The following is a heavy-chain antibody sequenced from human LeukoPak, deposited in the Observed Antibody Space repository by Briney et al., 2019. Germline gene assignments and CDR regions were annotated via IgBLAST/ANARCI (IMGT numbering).Heavy chain of an antibody. J-gene: IGHJ3*02. CDR1: GFTFDDYA. CDR3: AKRRGDYDAFDI. V-gene: IGHV3-9*01. CDR2: ISWNSGSI. D-gene: IGHD4-17*01. Sequence: PGRSLRLSCAASGFTFDDYAMHWVRQAPGKGLEWVSGISWNSGSIGYADSVKGRFTISRDNAKNSLYLQMNSLRAEDTALYYCAKRRGDYDAFDIWGQGTMVTVSS.